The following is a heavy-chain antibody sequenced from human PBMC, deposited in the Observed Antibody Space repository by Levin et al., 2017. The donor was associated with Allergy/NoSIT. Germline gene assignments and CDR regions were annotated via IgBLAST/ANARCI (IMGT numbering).Heavy chain of an antibody. V-gene: IGHV4-34*01. Sequence: PSETLSLTCAVYGGSFSGYYWSWIRQPPGKGLEWIGEINHSGSTNYNPSLKSRVTISVDTSKNQFSLKLSSVTAADTAVYYCARVYRLVPYYYYYMDVWGKGTTVTVSS. CDR3: ARVYRLVPYYYYYMDV. D-gene: IGHD6-6*01. CDR2: INHSGST. CDR1: GGSFSGYY. J-gene: IGHJ6*03.